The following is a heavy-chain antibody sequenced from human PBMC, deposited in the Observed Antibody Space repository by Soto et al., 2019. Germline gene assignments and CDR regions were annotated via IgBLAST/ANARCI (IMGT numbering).Heavy chain of an antibody. Sequence: SETLSLTCTVSGGSISSGDYYWSWIRQPPGKGLEWIGYIYYSGSTYYNPSLKSRVTISVDTSENQFSLKLSSVTAADTAVYYCARARFLTGHSPSHYFDYWGQGTLVTVSS. CDR2: IYYSGST. J-gene: IGHJ4*02. CDR1: GGSISSGDYY. V-gene: IGHV4-30-4*01. D-gene: IGHD3-9*01. CDR3: ARARFLTGHSPSHYFDY.